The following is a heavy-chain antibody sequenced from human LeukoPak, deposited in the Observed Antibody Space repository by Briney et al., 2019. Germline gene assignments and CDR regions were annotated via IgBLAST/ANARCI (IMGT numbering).Heavy chain of an antibody. CDR1: GHTLSELS. V-gene: IGHV1-24*01. CDR3: ATDVIGLIEIVRRPFDI. Sequence: ASVQVSCKLSGHTLSELSMHWVRQAPGKGLEWMGGFDPEHGEIVYAQKFQGRITLTEDTSTDTAYMNLSSLTSDDTAVYYCATDVIGLIEIVRRPFDIWGPGTMLTVSS. D-gene: IGHD2-21*01. CDR2: FDPEHGEI. J-gene: IGHJ3*02.